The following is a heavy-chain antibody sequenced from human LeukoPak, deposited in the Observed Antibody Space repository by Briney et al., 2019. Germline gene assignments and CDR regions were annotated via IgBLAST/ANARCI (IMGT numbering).Heavy chain of an antibody. D-gene: IGHD6-13*01. V-gene: IGHV3-21*01. CDR3: ARDRPSGLDSSSRFDY. J-gene: IGHJ4*02. CDR2: ISSSSSYI. Sequence: PGGSLRLSCAASGFTFSSYSMNWVCQAPGKGLEWVSPISSSSSYIYYADSVKGRFTISRDNAKNSLYLQMNSLRAEDTAVYYCARDRPSGLDSSSRFDYWGQGTLVTVSS. CDR1: GFTFSSYS.